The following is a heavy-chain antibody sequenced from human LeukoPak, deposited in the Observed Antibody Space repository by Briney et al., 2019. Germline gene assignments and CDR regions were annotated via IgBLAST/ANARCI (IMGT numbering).Heavy chain of an antibody. CDR3: TTDQFTDILVVQ. J-gene: IGHJ4*02. CDR2: IRSKTDGGTT. D-gene: IGHD3-16*02. CDR1: GFTFRNAW. Sequence: GGSLRLSCAASGFTFRNAWMNWVRQAPGKGLEWVGRIRSKTDGGTTDYAAPVKGRFTISRDDSKNTLYLQMNSLQTEDTAVYYCTTDQFTDILVVQWGQGTLVTVSS. V-gene: IGHV3-15*07.